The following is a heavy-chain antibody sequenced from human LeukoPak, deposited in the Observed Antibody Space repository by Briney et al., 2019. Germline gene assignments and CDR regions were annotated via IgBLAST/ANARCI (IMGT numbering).Heavy chain of an antibody. V-gene: IGHV3-11*06. CDR2: ISSGSSYT. J-gene: IGHJ4*02. CDR3: ARVSSSSANYFDS. Sequence: PGGSLKVSCAASGFAFSDYYMTWIRQAPGKGLEWVSYISSGSSYTNYGDAVKGRFTISRDNAKNSLYLQMNSLRADDTAVYYCARVSSSSANYFDSWGEGTPVSPSS. CDR1: GFAFSDYY. D-gene: IGHD6-19*01.